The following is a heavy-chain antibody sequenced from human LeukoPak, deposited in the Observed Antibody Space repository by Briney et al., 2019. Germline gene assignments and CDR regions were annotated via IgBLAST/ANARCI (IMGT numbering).Heavy chain of an antibody. CDR1: GGSFSGYY. D-gene: IGHD3-10*01. CDR2: INHSGST. Sequence: SETLSLTCAVYGGSFSGYYWSWIRQPPGKGLEWIGEINHSGSTNYNPSLMSRVTISIDTSKNQFSLKLSSVTAADTAVYFCARQNYGSAPLRYWGQGTLVTVSS. CDR3: ARQNYGSAPLRY. V-gene: IGHV4-34*01. J-gene: IGHJ4*02.